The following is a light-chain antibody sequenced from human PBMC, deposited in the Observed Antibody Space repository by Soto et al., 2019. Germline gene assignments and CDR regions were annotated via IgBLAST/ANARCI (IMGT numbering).Light chain of an antibody. V-gene: IGKV1-12*01. CDR2: TAS. Sequence: DIQMTQSPSSVSASVGDRVTITCRASQGISSLLAWYQQKPGKAPNLLIHTASSLQSGVPSRFSGSRSGTDFTLTISSLQPEDFATYFCQQANSFPISFGGGTKVEIK. CDR3: QQANSFPIS. CDR1: QGISSL. J-gene: IGKJ4*01.